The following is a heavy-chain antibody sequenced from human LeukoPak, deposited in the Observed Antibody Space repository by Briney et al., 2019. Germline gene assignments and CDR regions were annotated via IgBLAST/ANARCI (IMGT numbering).Heavy chain of an antibody. J-gene: IGHJ5*01. D-gene: IGHD2-2*01. V-gene: IGHV5-51*01. CDR1: GYSFTSYW. Sequence: GESLKISCKGSGYSFTSYWIGWVRQMPGKGLEWMGIIYPGDSDTRYSPSFQGQVTISADKSISTAYLQWSSLKASDTAMYYCARLEPEYQLLPNWFDYWGQGALVTVSS. CDR2: IYPGDSDT. CDR3: ARLEPEYQLLPNWFDY.